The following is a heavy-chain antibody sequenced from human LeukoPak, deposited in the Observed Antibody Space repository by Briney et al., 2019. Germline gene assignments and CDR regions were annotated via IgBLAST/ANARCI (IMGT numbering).Heavy chain of an antibody. V-gene: IGHV4-59*01. CDR2: VYYVGTT. Sequence: SETLSLTCNVSGGSIDDDYWSWIRQPPGKGLEWIGNVYYVGTTNYNPSFKSRVTMSVDTSRKHFSLRLTSLTPADTGVYYCARVDRVNWFDPWGQGILVTVSS. CDR3: ARVDRVNWFDP. CDR1: GGSIDDDY. J-gene: IGHJ5*02.